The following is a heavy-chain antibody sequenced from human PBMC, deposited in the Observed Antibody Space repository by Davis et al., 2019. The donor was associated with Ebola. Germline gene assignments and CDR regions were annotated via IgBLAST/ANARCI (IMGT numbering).Heavy chain of an antibody. CDR2: INPSGGST. D-gene: IGHD6-19*01. J-gene: IGHJ6*02. CDR1: GYTFTSYY. CDR3: ARDSYSSGWYGFAGYYGMDV. Sequence: ASVKVSCKASGYTFTSYYMHWVRQAPGQGLEWMGIINPSGGSTSYAQKFQGRVTMTRDTSTSTVYMELRSLRSDDTAVYYCARDSYSSGWYGFAGYYGMDVWGQGTTVTVSS. V-gene: IGHV1-46*01.